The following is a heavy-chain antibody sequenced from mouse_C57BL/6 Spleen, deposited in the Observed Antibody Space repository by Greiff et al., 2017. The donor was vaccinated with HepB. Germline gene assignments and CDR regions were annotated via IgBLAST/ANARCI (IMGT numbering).Heavy chain of an antibody. CDR1: GYSFTGYY. V-gene: IGHV1-42*01. CDR3: AQRGGSSGAYYAMDY. J-gene: IGHJ4*01. Sequence: EVQLQQSGPELVKPGASVKISCKASGYSFTGYYMNWVKQSPEKSLEWIGEINPSTGGTTYNQKFKAKATLTVDKSSSTAYMQLKSLTSEDSAVYYCAQRGGSSGAYYAMDYWGQGTSVTVSS. D-gene: IGHD1-1*01. CDR2: INPSTGGT.